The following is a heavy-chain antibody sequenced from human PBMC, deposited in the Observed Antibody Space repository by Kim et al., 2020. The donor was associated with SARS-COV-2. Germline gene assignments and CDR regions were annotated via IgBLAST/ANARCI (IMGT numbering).Heavy chain of an antibody. CDR2: INPSGGST. Sequence: ASVKVSCKASGYTFTSYYMHWVRQAPGQGLEWMGMINPSGGSTSYAQKFQGRITMTRDTSTSTVYMELSGLRSEDTAFYYCASEYNGLAFWGQGTLLTVSS. CDR1: GYTFTSYY. D-gene: IGHD2-8*01. V-gene: IGHV1-46*01. J-gene: IGHJ4*02. CDR3: ASEYNGLAF.